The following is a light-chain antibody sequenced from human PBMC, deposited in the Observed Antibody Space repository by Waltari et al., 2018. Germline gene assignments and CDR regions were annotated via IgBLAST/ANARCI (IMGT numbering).Light chain of an antibody. CDR1: QSISSW. CDR3: QQSWT. Sequence: DIQMTQSPSTLSVSVGDRVTITCRASQSISSWLAWYQQKPGKAPKPLIYKASSLESGVPSRFSGSGSGTEFTLTISSLQPDDFATYYCQQSWTFGQGTKVEIK. J-gene: IGKJ1*01. V-gene: IGKV1-5*03. CDR2: KAS.